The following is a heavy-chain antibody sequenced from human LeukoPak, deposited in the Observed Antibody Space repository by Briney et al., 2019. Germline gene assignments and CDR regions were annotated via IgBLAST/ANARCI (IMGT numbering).Heavy chain of an antibody. CDR2: ISGSGGST. D-gene: IGHD3-22*01. CDR3: AKGARTTYYYDSSGYYSY. J-gene: IGHJ4*02. Sequence: GGSLRLSCAASGFTFSSYAMSWVRQAPGKGLEWVSAISGSGGSTYYADSVKGRFTISRDNSKNTLYLQMNSLGAEDTAVYYCAKGARTTYYYDSSGYYSYWGQGTLVTVSS. CDR1: GFTFSSYA. V-gene: IGHV3-23*01.